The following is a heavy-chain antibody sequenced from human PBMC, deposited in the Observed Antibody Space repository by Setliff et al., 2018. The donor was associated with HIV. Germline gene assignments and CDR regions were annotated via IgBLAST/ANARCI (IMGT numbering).Heavy chain of an antibody. D-gene: IGHD1-1*01. Sequence: GGSLRLSCAASGFTFRSYWMYWVRQPPGKGLVWVSRINIDGGSTNYADSVKGRFTISRDNAKNTLYLQMNGLSAEDTAVYYCARDRFRGGAGTGLAEYWGQGTVVTVSS. CDR2: INIDGGST. J-gene: IGHJ4*02. CDR3: ARDRFRGGAGTGLAEY. CDR1: GFTFRSYW. V-gene: IGHV3-74*01.